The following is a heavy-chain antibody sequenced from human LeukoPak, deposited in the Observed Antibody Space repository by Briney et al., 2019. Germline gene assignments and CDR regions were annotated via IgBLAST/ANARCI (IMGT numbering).Heavy chain of an antibody. CDR3: AKDLYSNYGPADY. CDR2: INGGGVNT. D-gene: IGHD4-11*01. CDR1: GFTFGSYA. Sequence: PGGSLRLSCAASGFTFGSYAMSWVRQAPGKGLEWVSTINGGGVNTHYADSVGDRFTISRDNSKNTLFLQMNSLRDEDTAVYYCAKDLYSNYGPADYWGQGNLVTVSS. J-gene: IGHJ4*02. V-gene: IGHV3-23*01.